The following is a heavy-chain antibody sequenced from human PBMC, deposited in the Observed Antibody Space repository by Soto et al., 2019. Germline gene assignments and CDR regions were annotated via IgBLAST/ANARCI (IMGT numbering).Heavy chain of an antibody. V-gene: IGHV3-48*02. Sequence: EVQLVESGGGLVQPGGSLRLSCAASGFTFSSYSMNWVRQAPGTGREWVSYISNSSSTIYYADSVKGRFTISRDNAKNSLDLQMNSLRDEDTAVYYCARDLRRVAVAGTARAYYYYGMDVWCQGTTVTVSS. CDR3: ARDLRRVAVAGTARAYYYYGMDV. CDR1: GFTFSSYS. CDR2: ISNSSSTI. D-gene: IGHD6-19*01. J-gene: IGHJ6*02.